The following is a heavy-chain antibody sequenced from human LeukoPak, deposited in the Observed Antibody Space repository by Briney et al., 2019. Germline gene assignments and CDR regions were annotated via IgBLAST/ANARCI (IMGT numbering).Heavy chain of an antibody. CDR1: GFTFSSYD. D-gene: IGHD6-19*01. CDR2: IGTAGDT. J-gene: IGHJ2*01. Sequence: GGSLRLSCAAPGFTFSSYDMHWVRQATGKGLEWVSAIGTAGDTYYPGSVKGRFTISRENSKNSLYLQMNSLRAGDTAVYDCARVAGYSSESWNWYFDLLGRGTLVTVPS. V-gene: IGHV3-13*04. CDR3: ARVAGYSSESWNWYFDL.